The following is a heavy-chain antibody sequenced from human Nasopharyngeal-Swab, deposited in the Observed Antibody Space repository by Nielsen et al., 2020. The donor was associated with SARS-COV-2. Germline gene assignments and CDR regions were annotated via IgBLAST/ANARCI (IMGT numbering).Heavy chain of an antibody. CDR2: ISYDGKNK. Sequence: GESLKISCADSGFTFPSYAMHWVRQAPGKGLEWVAVISYDGKNKYYADSVKGRFTISRDNSKNTLYLQMNSLRAGDTAIYFCAKARGSSSEFDHWGQGTLVTASS. CDR1: GFTFPSYA. CDR3: AKARGSSSEFDH. V-gene: IGHV3-30*04. D-gene: IGHD6-6*01. J-gene: IGHJ4*02.